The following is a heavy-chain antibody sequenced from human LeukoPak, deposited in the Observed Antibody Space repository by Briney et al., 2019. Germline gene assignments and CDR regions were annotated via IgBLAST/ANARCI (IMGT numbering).Heavy chain of an antibody. CDR1: GYSFTSYW. CDR2: IYPGDSDT. Sequence: PGESLKISCKGSGYSFTSYWIGWVRQMPGKGLEGMGIIYPGDSDTRYRPSFKGQVTISADQSISTAYLQWSSLKASYTAMYYWARQHDSSGWYVHFDYWGQGTLVTVSS. V-gene: IGHV5-51*01. CDR3: ARQHDSSGWYVHFDY. J-gene: IGHJ4*02. D-gene: IGHD6-19*01.